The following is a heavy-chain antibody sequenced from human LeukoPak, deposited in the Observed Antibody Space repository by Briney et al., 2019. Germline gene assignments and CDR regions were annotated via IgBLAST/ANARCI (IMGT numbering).Heavy chain of an antibody. J-gene: IGHJ5*02. Sequence: SETLPLTCTVSGGSISSGDYYWSWIRQPPGKGLEWIGYIYYSGSTYYNPSLKSRVTISVDTSKNQFSLKLSSVTAADTAVYYCARVVRDWFDPWGQGTLVTVSS. V-gene: IGHV4-30-4*01. CDR2: IYYSGST. CDR1: GGSISSGDYY. CDR3: ARVVRDWFDP. D-gene: IGHD3-10*01.